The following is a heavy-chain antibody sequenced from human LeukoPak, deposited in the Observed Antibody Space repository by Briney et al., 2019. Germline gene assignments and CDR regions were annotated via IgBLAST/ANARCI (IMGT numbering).Heavy chain of an antibody. CDR1: GGSFSGYY. CDR2: INHSGST. CDR3: ARGLPRIAAAGNSTGNFDY. J-gene: IGHJ4*02. D-gene: IGHD6-13*01. Sequence: PSETLSLTCAVYGGSFSGYYWSWIRQPPGKGLEWTGEINHSGSTNYNPSLKSRVTISVDTSKNQFSLKLSSVTAADTAVYYCARGLPRIAAAGNSTGNFDYWGQGTLVTVSS. V-gene: IGHV4-34*01.